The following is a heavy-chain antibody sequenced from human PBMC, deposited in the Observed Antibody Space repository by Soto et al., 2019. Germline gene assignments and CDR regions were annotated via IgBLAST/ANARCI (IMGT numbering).Heavy chain of an antibody. J-gene: IGHJ6*02. D-gene: IGHD2-15*01. CDR3: ARVSSSIVVVPDYGMDV. Sequence: EVLLLESGGGLVQPGGSLRLSCAASGFTFGFYPMSWVRQAPGKGLEWVSGISSSAGTTYYADPVKGRFTISRDNSKNTLYLQMDSLRAEDTAVYYCARVSSSIVVVPDYGMDVWGQGTTVTVSS. CDR1: GFTFGFYP. CDR2: ISSSAGTT. V-gene: IGHV3-23*01.